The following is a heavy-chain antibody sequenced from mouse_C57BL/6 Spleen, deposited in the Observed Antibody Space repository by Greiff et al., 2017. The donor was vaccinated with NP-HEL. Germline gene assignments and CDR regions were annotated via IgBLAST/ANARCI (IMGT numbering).Heavy chain of an antibody. Sequence: VHVKQSGAELVKPGASVKLSCTASGFNIKDYYMHWVKQRTEQGLEWIGRIDPEDGETKYAPKFQGKATITADTSTNTAYLQLSSLTSEDTAVDYCARRGVVDAMDYWGQGTSVTVSS. J-gene: IGHJ4*01. CDR2: IDPEDGET. V-gene: IGHV14-2*01. CDR1: GFNIKDYY. D-gene: IGHD1-1*01. CDR3: ARRGVVDAMDY.